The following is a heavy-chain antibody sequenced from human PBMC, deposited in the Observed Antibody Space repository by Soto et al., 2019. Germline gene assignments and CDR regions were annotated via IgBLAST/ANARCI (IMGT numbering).Heavy chain of an antibody. D-gene: IGHD2-2*01. J-gene: IGHJ4*02. CDR2: ISNDERNI. CDR1: GLTLSHYW. V-gene: IGHV3-74*01. CDR3: ASLPAQNHF. Sequence: EVLLVESGGGLVQPGGSMRLACAASGLTLSHYWMHWVRQVPGKGLVWVAEISNDERNIRTSYADSVKGRFTVSRDDAKNTLYLQITSLRGADRAVYYSASLPAQNHFWGEGAQVTASS.